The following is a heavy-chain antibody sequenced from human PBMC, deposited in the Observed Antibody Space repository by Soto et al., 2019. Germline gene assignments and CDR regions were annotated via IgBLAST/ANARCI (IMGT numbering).Heavy chain of an antibody. CDR1: GCSLSSGGYS. CDR3: ARVPDR. CDR2: NYHSGST. J-gene: IGHJ5*02. V-gene: IGHV4-30-2*01. Sequence: PWETLSLTCAVSGCSLSSGGYSCSWSRQPPGKGREWIGYNYHSGSTYYNPSPKSRVTISVDRSKNQFSLKLSSVTPADNAVYYCARVPDRWGQGTLVTVSS.